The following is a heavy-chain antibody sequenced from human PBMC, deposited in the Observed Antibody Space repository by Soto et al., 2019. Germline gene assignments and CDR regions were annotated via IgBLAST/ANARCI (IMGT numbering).Heavy chain of an antibody. Sequence: EVQLVESGGGLVQPGGSLRLSCAASGFTFSSYSMNWVRQAPGKRLEWVSYISSSSSTIYYADSVKGRFTISRDNAKNSLYLQMNSLRAEDTAVYYCARDPSDIVVERENEPGYWGQGTLVTVSS. CDR2: ISSSSSTI. CDR3: ARDPSDIVVERENEPGY. J-gene: IGHJ4*02. CDR1: GFTFSSYS. V-gene: IGHV3-48*01. D-gene: IGHD2-2*01.